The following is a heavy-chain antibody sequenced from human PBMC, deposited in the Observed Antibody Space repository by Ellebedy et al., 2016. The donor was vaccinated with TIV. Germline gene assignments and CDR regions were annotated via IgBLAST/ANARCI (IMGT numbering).Heavy chain of an antibody. CDR2: ISSSSSYI. CDR1: GFTFSSYS. CDR3: ARQSQKMATIPGDLGY. Sequence: PGGSLRLSCAASGFTFSSYSMNWVRQAPGKGLEWVSSISSSSSYIYYADSVKGRFTISRDNAKNSLYLQMNSLRAEDTAVYYWARQSQKMATIPGDLGYWGQGTLVTVSS. V-gene: IGHV3-21*01. D-gene: IGHD5-24*01. J-gene: IGHJ4*02.